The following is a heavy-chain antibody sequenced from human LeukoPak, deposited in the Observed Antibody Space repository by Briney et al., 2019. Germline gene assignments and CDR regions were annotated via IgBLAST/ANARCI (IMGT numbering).Heavy chain of an antibody. D-gene: IGHD5-18*01. V-gene: IGHV3-23*01. Sequence: GGSLRLSCAAPGFTFSSYAMSWVRQAPGKGLEWVSAISGSGGSTYYADPVKGRITISRDNSENTLYLQMNSLRAEDTAVYYCAKDRRYSYGQYFDYWGQGTLVTVSS. J-gene: IGHJ4*02. CDR3: AKDRRYSYGQYFDY. CDR2: ISGSGGST. CDR1: GFTFSSYA.